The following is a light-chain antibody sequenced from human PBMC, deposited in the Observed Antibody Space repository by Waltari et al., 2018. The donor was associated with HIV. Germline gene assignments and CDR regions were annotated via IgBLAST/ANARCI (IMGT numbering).Light chain of an antibody. V-gene: IGLV2-8*01. Sequence: QSALTQPPSASGSLGQSVTISCTGTSSAVGGYKYVSWYQQHPGKAPKPMIYVVSKRPSGVPDRFSGSKSGNTASLTVSGLQAEDEADYYCSSYAGRNIVIFGGGTNLTVL. CDR3: SSYAGRNIVI. CDR2: VVS. J-gene: IGLJ2*01. CDR1: SSAVGGYKY.